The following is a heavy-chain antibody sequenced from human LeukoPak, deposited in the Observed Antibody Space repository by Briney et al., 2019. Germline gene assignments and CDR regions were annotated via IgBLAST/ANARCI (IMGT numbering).Heavy chain of an antibody. CDR1: GFTFSSYA. CDR2: ISSSSSYI. Sequence: GGSLRLSCAASGFTFSSYAMTWVRQAPGKGLEWVSSISSSSSYIYYADSVKGRFTISRDNAKNSLYLQMNSLRAEDTAVYYCARGELWFSFDYWGQGTLVTVSS. V-gene: IGHV3-21*01. D-gene: IGHD5-18*01. J-gene: IGHJ4*02. CDR3: ARGELWFSFDY.